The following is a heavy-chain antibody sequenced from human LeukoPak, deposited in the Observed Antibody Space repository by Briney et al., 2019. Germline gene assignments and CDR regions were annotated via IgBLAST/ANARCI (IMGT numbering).Heavy chain of an antibody. V-gene: IGHV3-30-3*01. CDR1: GFTFSTYA. Sequence: GRSLRLSCAASGFTFSTYAMHWVRQAPGKGLEWLAVISYDGSNKYYADSVKGRFTISRGNSKNTLYLQMNSLRAEDTALYYCARVDSAGGYWGQGTLVTVSS. J-gene: IGHJ4*02. CDR3: ARVDSAGGY. D-gene: IGHD5-18*01. CDR2: ISYDGSNK.